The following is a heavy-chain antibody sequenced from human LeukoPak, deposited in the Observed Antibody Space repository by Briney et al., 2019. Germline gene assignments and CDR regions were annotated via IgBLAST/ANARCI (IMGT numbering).Heavy chain of an antibody. CDR3: IGSGGWPGY. CDR1: GFTFSSYW. CDR2: IASDGST. Sequence: GGSPRLSCAASGFTFSSYWMHWVRQAPGKGLVWVSRIASDGSTVYADSVKGRFTISRDNAKDAVYLQMNSLRVEDTAVYYCIGSGGWPGYWGQGTLVTVSS. J-gene: IGHJ4*02. V-gene: IGHV3-74*01. D-gene: IGHD1-26*01.